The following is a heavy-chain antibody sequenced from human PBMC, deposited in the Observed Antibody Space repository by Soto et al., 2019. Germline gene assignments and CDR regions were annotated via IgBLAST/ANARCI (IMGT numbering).Heavy chain of an antibody. CDR2: IWYDGSNK. V-gene: IGHV3-33*01. CDR3: ARGFYDSSGYTADY. CDR1: GFTFSSYG. J-gene: IGHJ4*02. Sequence: QVPLVESGGGVVQPGRSLRLSCAASGFTFSSYGMHWVRQAPGKGLEWVAVIWYDGSNKYYADSVKGRFTISRDNSKNTLYLQMNSLRAEDTAVYYCARGFYDSSGYTADYWGQGTLVTVSS. D-gene: IGHD3-22*01.